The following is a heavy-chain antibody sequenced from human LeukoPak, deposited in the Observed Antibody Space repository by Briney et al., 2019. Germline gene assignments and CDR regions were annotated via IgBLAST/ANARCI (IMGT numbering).Heavy chain of an antibody. CDR3: AKDIAIFAPTDY. D-gene: IGHD3-3*01. J-gene: IGHJ4*02. V-gene: IGHV3-23*01. Sequence: GGSLRLSCAASGFTFSSYAMSWVRQAPGTGLEWVSGISTSAGSTSYADSVKGRFTIPRDNSKNILYLQMNSLRAEDTAIYYCAKDIAIFAPTDYWGQGTLVTVSS. CDR2: ISTSAGST. CDR1: GFTFSSYA.